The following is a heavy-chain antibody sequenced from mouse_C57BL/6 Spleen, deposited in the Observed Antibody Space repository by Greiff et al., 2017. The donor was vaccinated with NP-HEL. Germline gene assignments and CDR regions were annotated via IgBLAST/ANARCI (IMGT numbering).Heavy chain of an antibody. CDR3: ARGHYGSSQFPY. V-gene: IGHV1-52*01. D-gene: IGHD1-1*01. CDR1: GYTFTSYW. J-gene: IGHJ2*01. CDR2: IDPSDSET. Sequence: QVQLQQPGAELVRPGSSVKLSCKASGYTFTSYWMHWVKQRPIQGLEWIGNIDPSDSETHYNQKFKDKATLTVDKSSSTAYMQLSSLTSEDSAVDYSARGHYGSSQFPYWGQGTTLTVSS.